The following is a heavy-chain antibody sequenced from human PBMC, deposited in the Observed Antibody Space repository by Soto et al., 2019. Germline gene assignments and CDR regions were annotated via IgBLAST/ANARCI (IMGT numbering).Heavy chain of an antibody. J-gene: IGHJ4*02. D-gene: IGHD3-22*01. CDR2: IKSKTDGGTT. CDR1: GFTFSNAW. Sequence: PGGSLRLSCAASGFTFSNAWMSWVRQAPGKGLEWVGSIKSKTDGGTTDYAAPVKGRFTISRDDSKNTLYLQMNSLKTEDTAVYYCTTTLEYYYDSSGTIDYWGQGTLVTVSS. CDR3: TTTLEYYYDSSGTIDY. V-gene: IGHV3-15*01.